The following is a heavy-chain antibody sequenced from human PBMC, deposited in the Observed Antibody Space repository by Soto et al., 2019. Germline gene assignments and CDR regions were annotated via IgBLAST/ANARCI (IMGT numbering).Heavy chain of an antibody. CDR3: ANSGSCWYNWFDP. Sequence: QVQLVESGGGVVQPGRSLRLSCAASGFTFSSCGMHWVRQAPGKGLEWVAVISYDGSNKYYADSVKGRFTISRDNSKNTLYLQMNSLRAEDTAVYYCANSGSCWYNWFDPWGQGTLVTVSS. V-gene: IGHV3-30*18. CDR1: GFTFSSCG. CDR2: ISYDGSNK. J-gene: IGHJ5*02. D-gene: IGHD2-15*01.